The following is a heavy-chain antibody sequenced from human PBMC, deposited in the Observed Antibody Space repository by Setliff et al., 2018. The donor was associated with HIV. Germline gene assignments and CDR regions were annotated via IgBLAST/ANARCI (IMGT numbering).Heavy chain of an antibody. CDR3: AGAITFGGVIVH. D-gene: IGHD3-16*02. CDR2: INYDGNT. Sequence: PSETLSLTCSVSGGSINNRSYYWVWIRQPPGKGLEWIGSINYDGNTYKNPSLKSRVAISVDTSKSQFSLKLSSVTAADTAVYYCAGAITFGGVIVHWGQGTLVTVSS. CDR1: GGSINNRSYY. V-gene: IGHV4-39*07. J-gene: IGHJ4*02.